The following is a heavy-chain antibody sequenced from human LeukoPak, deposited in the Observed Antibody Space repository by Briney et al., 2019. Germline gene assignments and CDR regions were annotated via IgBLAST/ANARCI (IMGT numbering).Heavy chain of an antibody. V-gene: IGHV3-73*01. J-gene: IGHJ4*02. Sequence: PGGSLKLSCAASGFTFSVSAMHWVRQASGKGLEWVGRIRSKANSYATAYAASVKGRFTISRDDSKNTAYLQVNSLKTEDTAVYYCTRYSSGSGFDYWGQGTLVTVSS. CDR2: IRSKANSYAT. CDR3: TRYSSGSGFDY. D-gene: IGHD6-19*01. CDR1: GFTFSVSA.